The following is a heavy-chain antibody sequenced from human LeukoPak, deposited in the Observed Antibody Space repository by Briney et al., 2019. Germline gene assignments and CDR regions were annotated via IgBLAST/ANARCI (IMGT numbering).Heavy chain of an antibody. Sequence: GGSLRLSCAASGFAFRDYYMSWIRQAPGKGLEWVSYISSSGSTIYYADSVKGRFTISRDNAKNSLYLQMSSLRAEDTAVYYCARGQGISPVDTGFFNGMDVWGQGTTVTVSS. CDR2: ISSSGSTI. CDR1: GFAFRDYY. J-gene: IGHJ6*02. D-gene: IGHD2-8*02. CDR3: ARGQGISPVDTGFFNGMDV. V-gene: IGHV3-11*04.